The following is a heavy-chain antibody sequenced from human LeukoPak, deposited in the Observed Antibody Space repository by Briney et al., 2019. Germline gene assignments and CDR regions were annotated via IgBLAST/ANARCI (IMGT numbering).Heavy chain of an antibody. Sequence: SGTLPLTCTVSGGSISSYYWSWIRQPPGKGLEWIGYIHNSGRPDYNPSLKSRVTISVDTSKNQFSLNLISVTAADTAVYYCARVSRWSDWAFEGWGQGTLVTVSS. D-gene: IGHD3-16*01. CDR1: GGSISSYY. J-gene: IGHJ4*02. CDR3: ARVSRWSDWAFEG. V-gene: IGHV4-59*01. CDR2: IHNSGRP.